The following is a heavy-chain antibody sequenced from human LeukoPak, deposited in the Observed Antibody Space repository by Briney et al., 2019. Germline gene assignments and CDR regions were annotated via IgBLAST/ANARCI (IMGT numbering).Heavy chain of an antibody. V-gene: IGHV3-30*18. CDR3: AKGPVSGTRSPLDD. CDR2: ISYDGNNK. J-gene: IGHJ4*02. CDR1: RFTFISYG. Sequence: GGSLRLSCAASRFTFISYGMHWVRQAPGKGLEWVAVISYDGNNKYYADPVKGRFTISRDNSKNMLYLEMIALRAEDTAVYYCAKGPVSGTRSPLDDWGQGTLVAVSS. D-gene: IGHD1-26*01.